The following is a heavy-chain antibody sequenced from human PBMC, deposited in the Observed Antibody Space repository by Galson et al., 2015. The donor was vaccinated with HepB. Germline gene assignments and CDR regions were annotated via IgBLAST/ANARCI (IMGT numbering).Heavy chain of an antibody. CDR2: IIPILGIA. J-gene: IGHJ5*02. Sequence: SVKVSCKASGYTFTSYGISWVRQAPGQGLEWMGRIIPILGIANYAQKFQGRVTITADKSTSTAYMELSCMRSEDTAVYYCARVVDWFDPWGQGTLVTVSS. CDR1: GYTFTSYG. V-gene: IGHV1-69*04. D-gene: IGHD2-2*01. CDR3: ARVVDWFDP.